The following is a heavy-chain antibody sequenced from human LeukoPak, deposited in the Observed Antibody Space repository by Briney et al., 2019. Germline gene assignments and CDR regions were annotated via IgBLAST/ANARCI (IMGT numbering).Heavy chain of an antibody. J-gene: IGHJ1*01. Sequence: SETLSLTCTVSGYSSSSGYYWRWIRQPPGKGLEWIGYIYHSGSTYYNPSLKSRVTIAVDRSKNQFSLKRSSVTAADTAVYDCASDQPHRYYYHSSGYQHWPQDTLLPVSS. CDR3: ASDQPHRYYYHSSGYQH. V-gene: IGHV4-38-2*02. D-gene: IGHD3-22*01. CDR1: GYSSSSGYY. CDR2: IYHSGST.